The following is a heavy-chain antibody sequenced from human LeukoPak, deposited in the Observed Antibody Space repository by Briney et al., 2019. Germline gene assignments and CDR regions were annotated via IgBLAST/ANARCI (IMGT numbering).Heavy chain of an antibody. CDR1: GFTSNSFA. CDR2: ISSSGGSK. Sequence: PGGSLRLSCVTSGFTSNSFAMNWVRRIPGKGLELVSAISSSGGSKLYADSVKGRFTMSRDNSKRTVYLQMKNLRAEDTAVYFCANRIDTIKAHFDSWGQGTLVTVSS. V-gene: IGHV3-23*01. J-gene: IGHJ4*02. D-gene: IGHD5-12*01. CDR3: ANRIDTIKAHFDS.